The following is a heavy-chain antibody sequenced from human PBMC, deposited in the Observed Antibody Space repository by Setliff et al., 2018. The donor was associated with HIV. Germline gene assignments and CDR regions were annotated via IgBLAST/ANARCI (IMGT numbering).Heavy chain of an antibody. CDR3: ARDRTPYYYDSSGYYGYYFDY. V-gene: IGHV4-38-2*02. CDR2: IPHNGGT. J-gene: IGHJ4*02. Sequence: SETLSLTCAVSGYPIGSGSFWGWIRQPPGKGLEWIATIPHNGGTYYNPDPSLTGRVTISLDTSKNQFSLKLSSVTAADTAVYYCARDRTPYYYDSSGYYGYYFDYWGQGTLVTVSS. CDR1: GYPIGSGSF. D-gene: IGHD3-22*01.